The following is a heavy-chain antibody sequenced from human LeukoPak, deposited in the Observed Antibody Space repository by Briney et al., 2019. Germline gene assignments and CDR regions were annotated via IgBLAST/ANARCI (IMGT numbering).Heavy chain of an antibody. J-gene: IGHJ4*02. CDR1: GFTFSSHS. CDR3: ARDGNIAACDY. CDR2: ISSSTTYI. V-gene: IGHV3-21*01. D-gene: IGHD6-25*01. Sequence: PGGSLRLSCAASGFTFSSHSMNWVRQAPGNGLEWVSSISSSTTYIYYADSVKGRFTISRDNAKNSLNLQMNSLRAEDTAVYYCARDGNIAACDYWGQGTLVTVSS.